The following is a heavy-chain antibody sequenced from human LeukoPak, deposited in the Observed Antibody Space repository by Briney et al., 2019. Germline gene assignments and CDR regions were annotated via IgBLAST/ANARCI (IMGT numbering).Heavy chain of an antibody. CDR3: TREGAYYDILTGYYYYYGMDV. V-gene: IGHV3-49*04. Sequence: GGSLRLSCTASGFTFGDYAMSWVRQAPGKGLEWVGFIRSKAHGGTTEYAASVKGRFTISRDDSKSIAYLQMNSLKTEDTAVYYCTREGAYYDILTGYYYYYGMDVWGQGTTVTVSS. J-gene: IGHJ6*02. D-gene: IGHD3-9*01. CDR2: IRSKAHGGTT. CDR1: GFTFGDYA.